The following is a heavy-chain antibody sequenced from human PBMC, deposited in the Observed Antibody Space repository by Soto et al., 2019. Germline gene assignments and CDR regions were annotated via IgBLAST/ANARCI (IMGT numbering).Heavy chain of an antibody. CDR3: AGYYGSGSYSNYYYYMDV. V-gene: IGHV4-31*03. D-gene: IGHD3-10*01. CDR1: GGSISSGGYY. Sequence: QVQLQESGPGLVKPSQTLSLTCTVSGGSISSGGYYWSWIRQHPGKGLEWIGYIYYSGSTYYNPSLKSRATISVDTSKNQYSLKLSSVTAADTAVYYWAGYYGSGSYSNYYYYMDVWGKGTTVTVSS. J-gene: IGHJ6*03. CDR2: IYYSGST.